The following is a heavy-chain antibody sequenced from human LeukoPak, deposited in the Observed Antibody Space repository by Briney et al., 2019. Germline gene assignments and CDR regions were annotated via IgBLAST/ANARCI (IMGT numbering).Heavy chain of an antibody. CDR3: AKGPPYSSSWYDH. D-gene: IGHD6-13*01. Sequence: GGSLRLSCAASGFTFDDYTMHWVRQAPGKGLEWVSLISWDGGSTYYADSVKGRFTISRDNSKNSLYVQMNSLRTEDTALYYCAKGPPYSSSWYDHWGQGTLVTVSS. V-gene: IGHV3-43*01. CDR1: GFTFDDYT. J-gene: IGHJ5*02. CDR2: ISWDGGST.